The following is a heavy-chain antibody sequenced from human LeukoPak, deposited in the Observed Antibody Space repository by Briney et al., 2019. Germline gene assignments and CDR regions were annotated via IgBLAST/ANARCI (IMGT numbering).Heavy chain of an antibody. CDR2: ISGSGGST. Sequence: ASVKVSCKASGGTFSSYAMSWVRQAPGKGLEWVSAISGSGGSTYYADSVKGRFTISRDNSKNTLYLQMNSLRAEDTAVYYCAKDRSRVYYYYMDVWGKGTTVTVSS. V-gene: IGHV3-23*01. J-gene: IGHJ6*03. CDR3: AKDRSRVYYYYMDV. CDR1: GGTFSSYA.